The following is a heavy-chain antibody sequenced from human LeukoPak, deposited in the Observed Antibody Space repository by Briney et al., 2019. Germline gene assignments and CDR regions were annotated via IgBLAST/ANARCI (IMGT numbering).Heavy chain of an antibody. D-gene: IGHD2-2*01. CDR1: GGSISSGGHY. Sequence: SETLSLTCTVSGGSISSGGHYWSWIREPPGKGLEWIGYMYHSGSTNYNPSLKSRVTISVDTSKNQFSLKLSSVTAADTAVYYCARHSAHASTNDAFDIWGQGTMVTVSS. V-gene: IGHV4-61*08. CDR2: MYHSGST. J-gene: IGHJ3*02. CDR3: ARHSAHASTNDAFDI.